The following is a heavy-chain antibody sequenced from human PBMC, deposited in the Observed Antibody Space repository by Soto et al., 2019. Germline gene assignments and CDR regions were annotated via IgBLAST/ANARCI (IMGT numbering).Heavy chain of an antibody. CDR2: IIPILGIA. CDR3: ARVLRYFDWLFTGYYYYYMDV. V-gene: IGHV1-69*02. D-gene: IGHD3-9*01. J-gene: IGHJ6*03. CDR1: GGTFSSYT. Sequence: SVKVSCKASGGTFSSYTISCVRQAPGQGLEWMGRIIPILGIANYAQKFQGRVTMTRNTSISTAYMELSSLRSEDTAVYYCARVLRYFDWLFTGYYYYYMDVWGKGTTVTAP.